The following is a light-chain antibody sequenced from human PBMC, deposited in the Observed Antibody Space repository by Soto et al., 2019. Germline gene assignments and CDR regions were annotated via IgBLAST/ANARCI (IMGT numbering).Light chain of an antibody. CDR2: LGY. CDR1: QSLLHGDGYNY. V-gene: IGKV2-28*01. CDR3: MQALQTPLT. Sequence: DIVMTQSPLSLPVTPGETASISCRSSQSLLHGDGYNYLDWYLQKPGQSPQLLIYLGYSRASGVPNRFSGSGSGTDFTLKISRVEAEDVGVYYCMQALQTPLTFGPGTKVDIK. J-gene: IGKJ3*01.